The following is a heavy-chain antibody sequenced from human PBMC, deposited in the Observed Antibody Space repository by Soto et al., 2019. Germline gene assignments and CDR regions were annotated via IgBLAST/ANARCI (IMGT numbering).Heavy chain of an antibody. CDR2: ISYDGSNK. Sequence: QVQLVESGGGVVQPGRSLRLSCAASGFTFSSYAMHWVGQAPGKRLEWVAVISYDGSNKYYADSVKGRFTISRDNSKNTLYLQMNSLRAEATAVHYCARYIVVVTATYAFDIWGQGTMVTVSS. CDR3: ARYIVVVTATYAFDI. CDR1: GFTFSSYA. V-gene: IGHV3-30-3*01. J-gene: IGHJ3*02. D-gene: IGHD2-21*02.